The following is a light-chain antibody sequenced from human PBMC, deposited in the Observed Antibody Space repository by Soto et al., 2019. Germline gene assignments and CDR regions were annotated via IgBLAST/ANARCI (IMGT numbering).Light chain of an antibody. CDR3: SSYTGGNPSYV. V-gene: IGLV2-11*01. CDR1: SSDVGAYNF. J-gene: IGLJ1*01. CDR2: DVN. Sequence: SALTQPRSVSGSPGQSVTISCTGTSSDVGAYNFVSWYQQHPGKAPKLILYDVNKRPSGVPDRFSGSKSGNTASLTISGLQLEDEADYYCSSYTGGNPSYVFGTGTKVTVL.